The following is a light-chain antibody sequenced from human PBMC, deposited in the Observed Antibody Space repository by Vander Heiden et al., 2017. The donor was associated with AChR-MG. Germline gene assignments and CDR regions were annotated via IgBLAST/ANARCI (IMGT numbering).Light chain of an antibody. Sequence: DIQLTQSSSSLSASVGDRVTITCRASQSLSTYLNWYQQKPGKAPTLLIYVASNLQSGVPSRFRGSGSGTDFTLTIRNLQPEDSAVYYCQQSYSTPPWTFGQGTKVEI. V-gene: IGKV1-39*01. J-gene: IGKJ1*01. CDR1: QSLSTY. CDR3: QQSYSTPPWT. CDR2: VAS.